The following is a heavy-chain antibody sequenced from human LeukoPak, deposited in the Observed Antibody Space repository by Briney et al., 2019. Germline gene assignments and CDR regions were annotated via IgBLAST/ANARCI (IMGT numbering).Heavy chain of an antibody. J-gene: IGHJ4*02. D-gene: IGHD3-10*01. CDR3: AKDVRGSGSY. V-gene: IGHV3-23*01. CDR2: ISGSGGGT. Sequence: GGSLRLSCAASGFTLSNYAMTWVRQAPGKGLEWVSSISGSGGGTYYADSVKGRFTISRDNSKSTLSLQMNSLRAEDMAIYYCAKDVRGSGSYWGQGTLVTVSS. CDR1: GFTLSNYA.